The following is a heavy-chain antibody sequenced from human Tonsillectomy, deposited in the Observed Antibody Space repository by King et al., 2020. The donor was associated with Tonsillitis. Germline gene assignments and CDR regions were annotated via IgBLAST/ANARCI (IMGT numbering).Heavy chain of an antibody. CDR3: ARSRLSHFPPFDY. J-gene: IGHJ4*02. D-gene: IGHD3-3*02. Sequence: QLQESGPGLVKPSETLSLTCAVSGYSISSGYYWGWIRQPPGKGLEWIGSIYHSGSTYYNPSLKSRVTISVDTSKNQFSLKLSSVTAAYTAVYYCARSRLSHFPPFDYWGQGTLVTVSS. CDR1: GYSISSGYY. CDR2: IYHSGST. V-gene: IGHV4-38-2*01.